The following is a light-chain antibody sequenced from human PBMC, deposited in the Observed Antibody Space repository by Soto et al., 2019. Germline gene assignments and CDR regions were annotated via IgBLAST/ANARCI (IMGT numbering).Light chain of an antibody. V-gene: IGKV3-11*01. Sequence: EIALTQSPATLSLSKGERATLSCRASQSVSRFLAWYQQKPGQAPRLLIYDASTRATDIPARFSGSGSGTDFTLTISSLEAEDFAIYYCQQRSTWPTWTFGQGTKVEIK. CDR3: QQRSTWPTWT. J-gene: IGKJ1*01. CDR1: QSVSRF. CDR2: DAS.